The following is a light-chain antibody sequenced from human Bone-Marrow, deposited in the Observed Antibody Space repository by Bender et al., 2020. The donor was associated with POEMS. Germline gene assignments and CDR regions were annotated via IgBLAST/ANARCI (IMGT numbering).Light chain of an antibody. V-gene: IGLV3-1*01. CDR2: RDS. Sequence: SYELTQTPSVSVSPGQTATITCSGGELGDKNVCWYQQRPGQSPVLVIYRDSKRPSGIPARFSGSNSGKTATLTIGGTQAMDEADYYCQAWDTNTVVFGGGSKLTVL. J-gene: IGLJ2*01. CDR1: ELGDKN. CDR3: QAWDTNTVV.